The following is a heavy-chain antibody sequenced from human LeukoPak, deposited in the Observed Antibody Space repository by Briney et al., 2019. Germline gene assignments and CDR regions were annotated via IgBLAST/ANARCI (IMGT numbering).Heavy chain of an antibody. J-gene: IGHJ4*02. CDR2: IYDSGTT. Sequence: PSETLSLTCTVSGGSVGSGDYYWSWIRQPPGQGLEWIGCIYDSGTTSYNPSLKSRVTISMDTSKNQFSLRLRSVTAADTAMYFCASIAVVSAAIDYWGQGTLVTVSS. V-gene: IGHV4-30-4*01. CDR3: ASIAVVSAAIDY. D-gene: IGHD2-2*01. CDR1: GGSVGSGDYY.